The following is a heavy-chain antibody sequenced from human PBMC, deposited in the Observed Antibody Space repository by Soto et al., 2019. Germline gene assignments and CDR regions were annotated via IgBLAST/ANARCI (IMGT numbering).Heavy chain of an antibody. CDR2: ISGSGGST. CDR1: GFTFSSYA. J-gene: IGHJ4*02. D-gene: IGHD6-19*01. CDR3: ARRSSGWYFDY. V-gene: IGHV3-23*01. Sequence: EVQLLESGGGLVQPGGSLILSCAASGFTFSSYAMNLVRQAPGKGLEWVSVISGSGGSTYYADSVKGRFTISRDNSKNTLYLQMNSRRAEDTALHYCARRSSGWYFDYWGQGTLVTVTS.